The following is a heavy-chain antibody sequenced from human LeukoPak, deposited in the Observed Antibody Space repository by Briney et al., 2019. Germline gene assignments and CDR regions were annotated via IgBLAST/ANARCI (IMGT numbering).Heavy chain of an antibody. CDR3: ARKTYYYDSSGHFDY. CDR2: IYYSGST. V-gene: IGHV4-30-4*08. CDR1: GGSISSGDYY. D-gene: IGHD3-22*01. J-gene: IGHJ4*02. Sequence: SQTLSLTCTVSGGSISSGDYYRSWIRQPPGKGLEWIGYIYYSGSTYYNPSLKSRVTISVDTSKNQFSLKLSSVTAADTAVYYCARKTYYYDSSGHFDYWGQGTLVTVSS.